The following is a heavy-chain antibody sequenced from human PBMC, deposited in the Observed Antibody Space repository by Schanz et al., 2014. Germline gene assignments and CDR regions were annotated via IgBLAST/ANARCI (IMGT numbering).Heavy chain of an antibody. J-gene: IGHJ4*02. CDR2: LTEGGGGT. Sequence: EVQLVESGGGLAQPGGSLRLACAASGFNFNTYAMSWVRQAPGKGLEWVSGLTEGGGGTYYTDAVKGRFTISRDSSKNTLYLQMNTLRAEDTAVYYCAREDCSATSCYFRYWGQGTLVTVSS. V-gene: IGHV3-23*04. CDR1: GFNFNTYA. CDR3: AREDCSATSCYFRY. D-gene: IGHD2-21*01.